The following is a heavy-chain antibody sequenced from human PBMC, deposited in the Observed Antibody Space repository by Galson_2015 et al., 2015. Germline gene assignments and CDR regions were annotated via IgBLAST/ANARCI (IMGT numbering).Heavy chain of an antibody. Sequence: SLRLSCAGSGFSLSYYWMTWARQAPEKGLEWVANIKGDGSEKYYEESVKGRFTISRDNAKNSLYVEMNSLRVEDTAVYYCVRGGRATDYWGQGTLVTVSS. D-gene: IGHD6-25*01. CDR1: GFSLSYYW. V-gene: IGHV3-7*03. J-gene: IGHJ4*02. CDR3: VRGGRATDY. CDR2: IKGDGSEK.